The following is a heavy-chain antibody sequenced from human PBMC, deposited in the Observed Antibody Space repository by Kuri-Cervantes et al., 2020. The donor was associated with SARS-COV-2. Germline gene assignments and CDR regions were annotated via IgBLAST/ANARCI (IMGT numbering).Heavy chain of an antibody. CDR3: ATGRLRGAFDI. V-gene: IGHV1-3*02. CDR1: GYTFTSYA. J-gene: IGHJ3*02. CDR2: SNAGNGNT. Sequence: ASVKVSCKASGYTFTSYAMHWVRQAPGQRLEWMGWSNAGNGNTKYSQEFQGRVTVTRDTSASTAYMELSSLRSEDTAVYYCATGRLRGAFDIWGQGTMVTVSS. D-gene: IGHD5-18*01.